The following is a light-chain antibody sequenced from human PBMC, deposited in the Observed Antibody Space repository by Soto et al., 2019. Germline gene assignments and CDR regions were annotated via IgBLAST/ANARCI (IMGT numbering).Light chain of an antibody. CDR2: VNSDGSH. J-gene: IGLJ2*01. V-gene: IGLV4-69*01. CDR3: QTWDTGIVV. CDR1: SGHSRYA. Sequence: QLVLTQSPSASASLGASVKLTCTLSSGHSRYAIAWHQQQPEKGPRYLMKVNSDGSHRKGDRIPDRFSGSSSGAERYLTISSLQSEDEADYYCQTWDTGIVVFGGGTKLTV.